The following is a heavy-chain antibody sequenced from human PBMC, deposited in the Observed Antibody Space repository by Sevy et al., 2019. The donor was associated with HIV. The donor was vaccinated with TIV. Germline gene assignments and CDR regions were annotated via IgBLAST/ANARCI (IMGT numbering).Heavy chain of an antibody. CDR1: GFTFSAYA. Sequence: GGSLRLSCAASGFTFSAYAMSWVRQAPGKGLEWVSCISSSGGSTYYADSVKGRFSISSDTSKNTSYLQMNSLRAEDTAVYYCATLRGGLYGSGYFQNWGQGTQVTVSS. J-gene: IGHJ1*01. CDR2: ISSSGGST. CDR3: ATLRGGLYGSGYFQN. V-gene: IGHV3-23*01. D-gene: IGHD3-10*01.